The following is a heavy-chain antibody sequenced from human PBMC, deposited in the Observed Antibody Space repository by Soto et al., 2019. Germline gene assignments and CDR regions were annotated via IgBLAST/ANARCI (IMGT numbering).Heavy chain of an antibody. CDR1: VYSFAGYW. Sequence: GESLKISCKGSVYSFAGYWITWVRQKPGKGLEWMGRIDPSDSQTYYSPSFRGHVTISVTKSITTVFLQWSSLRASDTAMYYCARQIYDSDTGPNFQYYFDSWGQGTPVTVSS. V-gene: IGHV5-10-1*01. CDR3: ARQIYDSDTGPNFQYYFDS. D-gene: IGHD3-22*01. J-gene: IGHJ4*02. CDR2: IDPSDSQT.